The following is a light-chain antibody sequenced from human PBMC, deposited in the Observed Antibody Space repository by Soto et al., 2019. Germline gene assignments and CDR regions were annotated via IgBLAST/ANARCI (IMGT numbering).Light chain of an antibody. CDR2: SAS. J-gene: IGKJ4*01. CDR1: QGIGSW. V-gene: IGKV1D-12*01. Sequence: DIQLTQSPSSVSASVGDRVTITCRASQGIGSWLAWYQQKPGKAPKLLIYSASSLQTRVPSRFRGSGSGTDFTPTISSLQAEDSATYYCQQANSFPQTFGGGTKVDIK. CDR3: QQANSFPQT.